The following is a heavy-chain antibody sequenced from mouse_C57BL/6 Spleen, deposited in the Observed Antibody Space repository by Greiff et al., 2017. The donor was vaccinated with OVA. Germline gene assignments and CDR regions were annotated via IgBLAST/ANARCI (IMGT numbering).Heavy chain of an antibody. CDR1: GYTFTSYW. D-gene: IGHD1-1*01. CDR3: ASYGSSPFAMDY. CDR2: LHPSDSDT. Sequence: QVQLQQPGAELVKPGASVKVSCKASGYTFTSYWMHWVKQRPGQGLEWIGRLHPSDSDTNYNQKFKGKATLTVDKSSSTAYMQLSSLTSEDSAVSYCASYGSSPFAMDYWGQGTSVTVSS. J-gene: IGHJ4*01. V-gene: IGHV1-74*01.